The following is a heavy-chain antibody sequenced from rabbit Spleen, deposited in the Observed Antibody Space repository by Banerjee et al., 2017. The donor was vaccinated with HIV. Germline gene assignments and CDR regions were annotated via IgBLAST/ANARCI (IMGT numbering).Heavy chain of an antibody. D-gene: IGHD6-1*01. Sequence: EESGGDLVKPEGSLTLTCTASGFSFSSSYWICWVRQAPGKGLEWIACIYAGSSDWTYYATWAKGRFAISKTSSTTVTLQMTSLTGADTATYFCARDMDVSGWSWDLWGQGTLVT. CDR2: IYAGSSDWT. J-gene: IGHJ4*01. V-gene: IGHV1S45*01. CDR1: GFSFSSSYW. CDR3: ARDMDVSGWSWDL.